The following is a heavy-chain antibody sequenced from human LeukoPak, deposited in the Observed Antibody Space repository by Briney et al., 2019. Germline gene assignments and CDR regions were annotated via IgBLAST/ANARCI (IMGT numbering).Heavy chain of an antibody. Sequence: ASVKVSCKVSGNSLTEMSMHWVRQAPGQGLEWMGWISTYNGNTNYAQNLQGRVTMTTDTSTSTAYMELRSLTSDDTAVYYCARARSGAVARNYNWFDPWGQGTLVTVSS. J-gene: IGHJ5*02. CDR3: ARARSGAVARNYNWFDP. V-gene: IGHV1-18*01. CDR1: GNSLTEMS. D-gene: IGHD6-19*01. CDR2: ISTYNGNT.